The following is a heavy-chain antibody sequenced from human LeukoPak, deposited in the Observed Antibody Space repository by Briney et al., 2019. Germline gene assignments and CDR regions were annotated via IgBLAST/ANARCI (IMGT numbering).Heavy chain of an antibody. CDR3: ARDGYASTWYVFDY. Sequence: SQTLSLTCDITGDSASSNTAAWNWIRQSPSRGLEWLGRTYYRSKWYNDYAVSVKSRITIGADTSKNQFSLQLNSVTPEDTAVYYCARDGYASTWYVFDYWGQGTLVTVSS. J-gene: IGHJ4*02. D-gene: IGHD6-13*01. V-gene: IGHV6-1*01. CDR1: GDSASSNTAA. CDR2: TYYRSKWYN.